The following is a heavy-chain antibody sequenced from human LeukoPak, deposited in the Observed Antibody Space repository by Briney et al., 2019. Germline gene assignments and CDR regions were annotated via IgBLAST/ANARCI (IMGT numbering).Heavy chain of an antibody. CDR1: GDSVASNSTA. Sequence: SQTLSLTCVISGDSVASNSTACNWIRQSPSRGLEWLGRTYYRSKWYNDYAVSVKSRIIINPDTSKNQSSLQLNSVTPEDTAVYYCARGGQGDGYSADEAFDVWGQGTMVTVS. CDR3: ARGGQGDGYSADEAFDV. D-gene: IGHD5-24*01. J-gene: IGHJ3*01. CDR2: TYYRSKWYN. V-gene: IGHV6-1*01.